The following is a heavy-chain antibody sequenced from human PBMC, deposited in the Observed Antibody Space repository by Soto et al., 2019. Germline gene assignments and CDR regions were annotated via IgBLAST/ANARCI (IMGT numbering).Heavy chain of an antibody. CDR2: IYYSGST. CDR3: ALRYDYRFY. V-gene: IGHV4-31*03. D-gene: IGHD4-4*01. Sequence: PSETLSLTCTVSGGSISSDDYYWSWIRQHPGKGLEWIGYIYYSGSTYYNPSLKSRVTISMDTSKNQFSLNLSSVTAADTAVYCCALRYDYRFYWGQGTLVTVSS. J-gene: IGHJ4*02. CDR1: GGSISSDDYY.